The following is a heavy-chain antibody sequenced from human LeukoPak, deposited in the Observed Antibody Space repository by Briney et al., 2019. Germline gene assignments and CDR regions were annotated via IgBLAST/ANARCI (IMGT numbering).Heavy chain of an antibody. CDR1: GCSFTDYF. CDR2: INDYTGDT. CDR3: ARGIYDILTGYYSLVSNYFDY. J-gene: IGHJ4*02. Sequence: PSETLSLTCTVFGCSFTDYFWTWIRHSPGKGLEWIGEINDYTGDTKYNPSLNSRVSISLEKSKNQLSLELRSVTAADTAVYYCARGIYDILTGYYSLVSNYFDYWGQGTLVTVSS. V-gene: IGHV4-34*01. D-gene: IGHD3-9*01.